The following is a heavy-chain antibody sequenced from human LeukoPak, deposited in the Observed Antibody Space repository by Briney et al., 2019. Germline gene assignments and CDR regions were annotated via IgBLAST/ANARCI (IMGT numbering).Heavy chain of an antibody. J-gene: IGHJ4*02. V-gene: IGHV4-4*07. CDR2: IYTSGST. CDR1: GGSISSYY. CDR3: ARDSRRGGGSYLIDY. D-gene: IGHD1-26*01. Sequence: SETLSLTCTVSGGSISSYYWSWIRQPAGKGLEWIGRIYTSGSTNYNPSLKSRVTMSVDTSKNQFSLKLSSVTAEDTAVYYCARDSRRGGGSYLIDYWGQGTLVTVSS.